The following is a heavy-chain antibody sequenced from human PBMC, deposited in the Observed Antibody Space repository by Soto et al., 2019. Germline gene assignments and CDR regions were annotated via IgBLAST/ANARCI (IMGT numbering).Heavy chain of an antibody. J-gene: IGHJ5*02. CDR2: ISSNSAYI. D-gene: IGHD6-13*01. CDR1: GFTFRSFT. Sequence: LRLSCAASGFTFRSFTINWVRQSPGKGLEWVSTISSNSAYIYCTDALRGRFTISRDNAKNSLHLQMNSLRAEDTAVYYCTRDASRDSSARGWFDPWGPGTLVTVSS. V-gene: IGHV3-21*01. CDR3: TRDASRDSSARGWFDP.